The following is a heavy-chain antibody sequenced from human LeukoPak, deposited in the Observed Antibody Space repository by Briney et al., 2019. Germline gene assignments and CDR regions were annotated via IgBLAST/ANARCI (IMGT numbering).Heavy chain of an antibody. V-gene: IGHV3-7*01. J-gene: IGHJ5*02. Sequence: GGSLRVSCEASGFTFRSYWLGWVRQAPGKGLEWVASIKQDETEKYYVDSVKGRFTISRDNAKNSLYLQMNSLRAEDTAVYYCAREIRGVEAANNWFDPWGQGTLVTVSS. CDR2: IKQDETEK. CDR1: GFTFRSYW. D-gene: IGHD3-10*01. CDR3: AREIRGVEAANNWFDP.